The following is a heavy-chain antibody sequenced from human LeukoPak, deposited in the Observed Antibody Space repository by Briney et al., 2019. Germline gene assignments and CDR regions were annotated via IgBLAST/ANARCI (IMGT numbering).Heavy chain of an antibody. CDR1: GGSFSGYY. J-gene: IGHJ4*02. V-gene: IGHV4-34*01. CDR2: INHSGST. CDR3: ARGPPMSY. Sequence: SETLSLTCAVYGGSFSGYYWSWVRQPPGKGLEWIGEINHSGSTNYNPSLKSRVTISVDTSKNQFSLKLSSVTAADTAVYYCARGPPMSYWGQGTLVTVSS. D-gene: IGHD3-10*02.